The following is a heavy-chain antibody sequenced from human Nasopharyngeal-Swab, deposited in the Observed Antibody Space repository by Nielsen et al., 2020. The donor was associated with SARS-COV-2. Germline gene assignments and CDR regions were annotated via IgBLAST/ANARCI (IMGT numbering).Heavy chain of an antibody. Sequence: GGSLRLSCAASGFSFSTHAMNWVRQAPGKGLEWVSAISGSGGSTYYADSVKGRFTISRDNSKNTLYLQMNSLRAEDTAVYYCAKGDSSGSMAFDYWGQGTLVTVSS. CDR1: GFSFSTHA. CDR3: AKGDSSGSMAFDY. D-gene: IGHD3-22*01. J-gene: IGHJ4*02. V-gene: IGHV3-23*01. CDR2: ISGSGGST.